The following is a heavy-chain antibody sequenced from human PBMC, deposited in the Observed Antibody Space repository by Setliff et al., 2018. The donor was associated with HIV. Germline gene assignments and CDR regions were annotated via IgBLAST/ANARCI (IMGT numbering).Heavy chain of an antibody. CDR3: ARVFLGDSSTWYTRGGDY. Sequence: GGSLRLSCVVSGFTFSTYTMSWVRQAPGKGLEWVASISSSSSYISYKDSVKGRFTISRDNSKNSLYLQINSLRVEDTAIYHCARVFLGDSSTWYTRGGDYWGQGTLVTVSS. CDR1: GFTFSTYT. CDR2: ISSSSSYI. D-gene: IGHD6-13*01. J-gene: IGHJ4*02. V-gene: IGHV3-21*01.